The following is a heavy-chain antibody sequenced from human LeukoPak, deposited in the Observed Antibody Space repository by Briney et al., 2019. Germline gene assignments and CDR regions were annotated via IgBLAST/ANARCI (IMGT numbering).Heavy chain of an antibody. CDR1: GFTFSSYW. J-gene: IGHJ4*02. CDR3: ASPACVATNTFDY. V-gene: IGHV3-7*01. CDR2: IRQDGSEK. D-gene: IGHD5-12*01. Sequence: GGSLTLSCAASGFTFSSYWMSWVRQAPGKGLEWVANIRQDGSEKYYVDSVKGRFTISRDNAKNSLYLQMNSLRVEDTAVYYCASPACVATNTFDYWGQGALVTVSS.